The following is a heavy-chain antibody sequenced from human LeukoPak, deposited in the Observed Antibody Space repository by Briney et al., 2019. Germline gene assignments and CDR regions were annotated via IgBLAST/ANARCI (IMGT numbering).Heavy chain of an antibody. CDR3: ARDDCSSTSCYINWFDL. Sequence: SETLSLTCTVSGYSISSGYYWGWIRQPPGKGLEWIGSIYHSGSTYYNPSLKSRVTISVDTSKNQFSLKLSSVTAADTAVYYCARDDCSSTSCYINWFDLWGQGTLVTVSS. J-gene: IGHJ5*02. CDR2: IYHSGST. D-gene: IGHD2-2*02. V-gene: IGHV4-38-2*02. CDR1: GYSISSGYY.